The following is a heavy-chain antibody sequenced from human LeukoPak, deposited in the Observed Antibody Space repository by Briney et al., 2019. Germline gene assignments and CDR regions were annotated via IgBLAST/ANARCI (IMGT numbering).Heavy chain of an antibody. CDR2: IYTSGST. J-gene: IGHJ4*02. Sequence: TSETLSLTCIVSGGSISNNNYYWGWIRQPPGKGLEWIGNIYTSGSTHYSPSLKSRVIISLDTSKNQFSLTLSSVTAADTAVYYCAKGNPFYDYWGQGTLVTVSS. D-gene: IGHD5/OR15-5a*01. CDR3: AKGNPFYDY. V-gene: IGHV4-39*07. CDR1: GGSISNNNYY.